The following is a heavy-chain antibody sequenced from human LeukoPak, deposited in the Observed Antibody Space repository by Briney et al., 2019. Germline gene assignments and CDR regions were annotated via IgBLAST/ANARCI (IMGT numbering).Heavy chain of an antibody. CDR3: ACQTYCYGSGRYYKGQL. CDR2: ISGSGSTI. V-gene: IGHV3-48*03. CDR1: GFTFSSYE. J-gene: IGHJ4*02. D-gene: IGHD3-10*01. Sequence: PGGSLRLSCAASGFTFSSYEMNWVRQAPGKGLEWVSYISGSGSTIYYADSVKGRFTISRDNAKNTLYLQMNSLRAEDTAVYFCACQTYCYGSGRYYKGQLWGQGTLVGVSS.